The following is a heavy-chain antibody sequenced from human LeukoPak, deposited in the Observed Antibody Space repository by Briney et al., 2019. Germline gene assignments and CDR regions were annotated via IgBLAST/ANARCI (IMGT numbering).Heavy chain of an antibody. V-gene: IGHV3-53*01. D-gene: IGHD3-3*01. Sequence: GGSLRLSCAASGFTVSSNYMSWVRQAPGKGLEWVSVIYSGGSTYYADSVKGRFTISRDNSKNTLYLQMNSLRAEDTAVYYCARNRADFWSGSVIYYYYYYMDVWGKGTTVTVSS. CDR1: GFTVSSNY. CDR2: IYSGGST. CDR3: ARNRADFWSGSVIYYYYYYMDV. J-gene: IGHJ6*03.